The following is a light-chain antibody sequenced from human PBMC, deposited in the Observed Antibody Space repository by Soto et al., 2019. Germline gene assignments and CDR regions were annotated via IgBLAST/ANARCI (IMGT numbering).Light chain of an antibody. CDR1: QSLSSTS. J-gene: IGKJ1*01. V-gene: IGKV3-20*01. CDR3: QQYGSSAET. CDR2: GAS. Sequence: ILLTQSPGTLSLSPGERATLSCRTSQSLSSTSLAWYQQKPGKAPRLLIFGASNRDTGIPDRFSGSGSGTDFTLTISSLEPEDFEMYFCQQYGSSAETFGQGTKVDIK.